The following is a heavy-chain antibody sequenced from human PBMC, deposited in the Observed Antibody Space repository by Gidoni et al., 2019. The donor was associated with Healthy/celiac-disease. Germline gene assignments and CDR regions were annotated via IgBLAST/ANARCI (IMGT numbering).Heavy chain of an antibody. D-gene: IGHD3-16*01. J-gene: IGHJ4*02. CDR3: ARNLGGSVGTDY. CDR1: VDSFSGYY. Sequence: QVHLQQWGAGLLKPSETLSLTCAVYVDSFSGYYWSWIRQPPGKGLEWIGEVNDSGNTNYSPSLKSRVTISVDTSKNQFSLKLTSVTAAATAVYYCARNLGGSVGTDYWGQGTLVTVSS. CDR2: VNDSGNT. V-gene: IGHV4-34*01.